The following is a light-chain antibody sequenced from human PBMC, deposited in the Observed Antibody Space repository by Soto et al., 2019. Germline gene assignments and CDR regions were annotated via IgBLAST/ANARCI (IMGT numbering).Light chain of an antibody. J-gene: IGKJ1*01. CDR1: QSLLHSNGYNY. CDR3: MGALQSPPT. V-gene: IGKV2-28*01. CDR2: LGS. Sequence: DIVMTQSPVSLPVTPGEPASISCRSSQSLLHSNGYNYLDWYLQKPGQSPQLLIYLGSNRASGVPGRFSASASGTDFTLTISRVEAEDVGVHYCMGALQSPPTLGQGTRVDIK.